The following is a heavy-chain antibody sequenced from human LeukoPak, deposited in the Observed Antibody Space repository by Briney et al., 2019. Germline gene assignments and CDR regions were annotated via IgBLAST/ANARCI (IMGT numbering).Heavy chain of an antibody. Sequence: GGSLRLSCAASGFTFSTYWMGWVRQAPGKGLEWVAKIKPDGSEKDHVDSVKGRFTISRDNAKNSLYLQMNSLRAEDTAVYYCARVALLDSSGYYENYWFDYWGQGTLVTVSS. CDR1: GFTFSTYW. V-gene: IGHV3-7*01. CDR3: ARVALLDSSGYYENYWFDY. CDR2: IKPDGSEK. J-gene: IGHJ4*02. D-gene: IGHD3-22*01.